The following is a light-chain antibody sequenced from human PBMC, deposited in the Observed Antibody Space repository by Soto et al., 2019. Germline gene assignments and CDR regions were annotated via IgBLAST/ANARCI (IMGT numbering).Light chain of an antibody. CDR3: QVGDTTTDHYN. CDR2: DAR. J-gene: IGLJ6*01. CDR1: DVGGKS. Sequence: SYELTQPPSVSVAPGQTATISCGGDDVGGKSVQWYQQKPGHAAVMVFFDARDQPSGITERYSGSNSGNTATLTISWVEAGDEAGFYCQVGDTTTDHYNFGSGTKVTV. V-gene: IGLV3-21*02.